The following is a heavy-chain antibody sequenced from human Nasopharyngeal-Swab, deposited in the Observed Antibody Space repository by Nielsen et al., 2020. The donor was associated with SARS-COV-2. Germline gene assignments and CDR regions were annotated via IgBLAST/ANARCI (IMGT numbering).Heavy chain of an antibody. CDR1: GFTFSSYS. V-gene: IGHV3-21*01. J-gene: IGHJ4*02. Sequence: GESLKISCAASGFTFSSYSMNWVRQAPGKRLEWVSSISSSSSYIYYADSVKGRFTISRDNAKNSLYLQMNSLRAEDTAVYYCARDDGQWLNPVYYFDYWGQGTLVTVSS. CDR3: ARDDGQWLNPVYYFDY. D-gene: IGHD6-19*01. CDR2: ISSSSSYI.